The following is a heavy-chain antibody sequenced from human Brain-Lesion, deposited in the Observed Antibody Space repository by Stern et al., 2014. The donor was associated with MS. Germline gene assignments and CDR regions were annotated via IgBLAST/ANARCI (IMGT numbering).Heavy chain of an antibody. D-gene: IGHD3-16*01. CDR2: INRDGSDT. CDR3: ARGVGDY. V-gene: IGHV3-74*02. Sequence: EVQPEESGGGLVQPGGSLRLSCAASGFNFSGHWMHWVRQFPEKGVFWVSPINRDGSDTSYPDSGKGRFSISRDNIRNMLYLRMTSLRAEDTAVYYCARGVGDYWGQGARVTVSS. CDR1: GFNFSGHW. J-gene: IGHJ4*02.